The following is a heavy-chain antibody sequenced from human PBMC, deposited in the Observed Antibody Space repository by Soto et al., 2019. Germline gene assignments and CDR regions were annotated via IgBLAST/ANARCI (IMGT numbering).Heavy chain of an antibody. CDR1: GGSISSGGYY. D-gene: IGHD3-22*01. Sequence: PSETLSLTCTVSGGSISSGGYYWTWIRQHPGKGLEGIGYIYYSGSTYYNPSLKSRVTISIDTSKNQFSLKLSSVTAADTAVYYCARDFDSSGYGIGYWGQGTLVTVS. J-gene: IGHJ4*02. CDR3: ARDFDSSGYGIGY. V-gene: IGHV4-31*03. CDR2: IYYSGST.